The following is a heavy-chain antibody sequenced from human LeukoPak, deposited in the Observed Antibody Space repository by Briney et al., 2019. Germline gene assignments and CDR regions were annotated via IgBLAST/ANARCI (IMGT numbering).Heavy chain of an antibody. V-gene: IGHV1-2*02. D-gene: IGHD3-3*01. Sequence: YIHWVRQAPGEXLEWXGWINPKSGATXFAQKFQGRVPMPRDTSISTAYMELSRLTSDDTAVYYCAREEYYDFRSGYPQSSQNYYYFGMDVWGQGTTVTVSS. CDR3: AREEYYDFRSGYPQSSQNYYYFGMDV. CDR2: INPKSGAT. CDR1: Y. J-gene: IGHJ6*02.